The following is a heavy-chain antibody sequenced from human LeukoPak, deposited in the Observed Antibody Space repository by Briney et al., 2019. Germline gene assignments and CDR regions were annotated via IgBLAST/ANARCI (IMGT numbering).Heavy chain of an antibody. J-gene: IGHJ4*02. V-gene: IGHV3-48*01. D-gene: IGHD5-24*01. CDR1: GFTFSDYS. Sequence: GGSLRLSCAASGFTFSDYSMNWVRQAPGKGLEWISYIGIDSGNTNYADSVKGRFTISGDKAKISLYLQMNSLRVEDTAVYYCARDYKYAFDNWGQGTLVTVSS. CDR2: IGIDSGNT. CDR3: ARDYKYAFDN.